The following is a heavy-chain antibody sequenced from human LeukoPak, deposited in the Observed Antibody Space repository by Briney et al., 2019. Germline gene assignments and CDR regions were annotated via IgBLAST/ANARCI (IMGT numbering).Heavy chain of an antibody. Sequence: SLKVSCKASGGTFSSYAISWVRQAPGQGLEWMSGIIPIFGTPNYAQKFQGRVTITADQSTSTAYVELRRLSSADTAVYYCARAEGWLHRVGFFDLWGQGPMLTVSS. CDR3: ARAEGWLHRVGFFDL. V-gene: IGHV1-69*13. CDR2: IIPIFGTP. D-gene: IGHD5-24*01. J-gene: IGHJ3*01. CDR1: GGTFSSYA.